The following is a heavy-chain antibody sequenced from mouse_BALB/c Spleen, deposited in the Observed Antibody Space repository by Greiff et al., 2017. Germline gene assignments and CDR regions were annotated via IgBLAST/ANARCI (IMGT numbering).Heavy chain of an antibody. Sequence: VKLVESGPELVRPGVSVKISCKGSGYTFTDYAMHWVKQSHAKSLEWIGVISTYYGNTNYNQKFKGKATMTVDKSSSTAYMELARLTSEDSAIYYCASDDQGRGMDYWGQGTSVTVSS. J-gene: IGHJ4*01. CDR3: ASDDQGRGMDY. D-gene: IGHD1-1*01. CDR1: GYTFTDYA. V-gene: IGHV1-67*01. CDR2: ISTYYGNT.